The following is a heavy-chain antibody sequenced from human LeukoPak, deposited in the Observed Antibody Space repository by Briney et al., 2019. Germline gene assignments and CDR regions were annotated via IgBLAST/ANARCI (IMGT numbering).Heavy chain of an antibody. Sequence: PSETLSLTCAVYGGSFSGYYWSWIRQPPGKGLEWIGEINHSGSTNYNPSLKSRVTISVDTSNNQFSLKLSSVTAADTAVYYCARVALQSSPHYYYYYMDVWGKGTTVTVSS. D-gene: IGHD4-11*01. CDR3: ARVALQSSPHYYYYYMDV. CDR2: INHSGST. CDR1: GGSFSGYY. J-gene: IGHJ6*03. V-gene: IGHV4-34*01.